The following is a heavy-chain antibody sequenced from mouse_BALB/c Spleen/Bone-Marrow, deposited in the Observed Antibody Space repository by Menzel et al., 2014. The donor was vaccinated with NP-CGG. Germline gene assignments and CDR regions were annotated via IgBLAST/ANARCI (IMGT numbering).Heavy chain of an antibody. CDR2: IRNKAYGYTT. CDR1: GFIFTDYY. Sequence: EVKLMESGGGLVQPGGSLRLSCTTSGFIFTDYYMSWVRQPPGKALEWLVFIRNKAYGYTTEYSASVRGRFTISRDNSQSILYLQMNTLRAKDSATYYCARFPKDYWGQGTSVTVSS. J-gene: IGHJ4*01. CDR3: ARFPKDY. V-gene: IGHV7-3*02.